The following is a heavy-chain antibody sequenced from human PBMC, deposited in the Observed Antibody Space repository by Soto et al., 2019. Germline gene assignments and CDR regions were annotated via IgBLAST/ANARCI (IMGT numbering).Heavy chain of an antibody. V-gene: IGHV3-30*18. CDR3: AKDGTAVACLFDV. Sequence: SLRLSCAAYGFTFRRYGLHWVRQAPGKGLAWVAVISYDGSNKYYADSVKGRFTISRDNSKNTLYLQMNSLRAEDTAVYYCAKDGTAVACLFDVWGQGSLFIVAS. J-gene: IGHJ4*02. CDR2: ISYDGSNK. D-gene: IGHD6-19*01. CDR1: GFTFRRYG.